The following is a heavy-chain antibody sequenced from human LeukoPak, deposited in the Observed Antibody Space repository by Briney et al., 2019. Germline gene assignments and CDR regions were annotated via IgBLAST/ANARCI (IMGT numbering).Heavy chain of an antibody. CDR2: IYYSGST. D-gene: IGHD5-12*01. CDR3: ARDSGGYSGLIDY. CDR1: GGSISSYY. V-gene: IGHV4-59*01. Sequence: PSETLSLTCTVSGGSISSYYWSWIRQPPGRGLEWIGYIYYSGSTNYNPSLKSRVTISVDTSKNQFSLKLSSVTAADTAVYYCARDSGGYSGLIDYWGQGTLVTVSS. J-gene: IGHJ4*02.